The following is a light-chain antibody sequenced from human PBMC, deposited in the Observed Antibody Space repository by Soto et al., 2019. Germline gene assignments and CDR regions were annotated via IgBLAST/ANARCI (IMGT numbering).Light chain of an antibody. CDR1: QSVLYSSNNKNY. Sequence: DIVMTQSPDSLAVSLGERATINCKSSQSVLYSSNNKNYLAWYQQKPGQPPKLLIYWASTPESGVPDRFSGSGYGTDFTLTISSLQAEDVAVYYCQQYYNTPETFGQGTKVEIK. CDR3: QQYYNTPET. V-gene: IGKV4-1*01. J-gene: IGKJ1*01. CDR2: WAS.